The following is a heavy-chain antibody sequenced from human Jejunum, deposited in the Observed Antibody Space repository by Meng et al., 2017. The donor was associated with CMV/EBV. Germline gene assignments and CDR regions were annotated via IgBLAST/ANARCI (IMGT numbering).Heavy chain of an antibody. CDR2: INHSGST. CDR3: ARGGGDPIRGVLPFDY. D-gene: IGHD2-21*01. J-gene: IGHJ4*02. Sequence: QVQLQQWGAGLLKASETLSLTCGVYGGSFSSYYWSWIRQPPGKGLEWIAEINHSGSTNYNPSLKSRVTISLDTSNSHFSLKLTSVTAADTAVYFCARGGGDPIRGVLPFDYWGQGTLVTVSS. CDR1: GGSFSSYY. V-gene: IGHV4-34*01.